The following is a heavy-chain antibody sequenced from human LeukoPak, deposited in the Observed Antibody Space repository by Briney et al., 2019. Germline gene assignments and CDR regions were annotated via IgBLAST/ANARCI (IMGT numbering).Heavy chain of an antibody. J-gene: IGHJ4*02. V-gene: IGHV3-33*03. D-gene: IGHD3-22*01. CDR2: IWYDGSNK. CDR3: AKDMSPHYYDSSGYYDY. Sequence: RSLRLSCAASGFTFSSYGMHWVRQAPGKGLEWVAVIWYDGSNKYYADSVKGRFTISRDNAKNSLYLQMNSLRAEDTALYYCAKDMSPHYYDSSGYYDYWGQGTLVTVSS. CDR1: GFTFSSYG.